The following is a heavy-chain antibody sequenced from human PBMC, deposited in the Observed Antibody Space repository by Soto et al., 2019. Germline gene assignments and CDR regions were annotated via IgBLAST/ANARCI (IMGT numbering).Heavy chain of an antibody. CDR3: ARGEGRFTGTWFDP. CDR1: GGSFSPYY. J-gene: IGHJ5*02. Sequence: PWETLSLTCAVYGGSFSPYYWNWIRQPPGKGLEWLGEINHSGNTNYNPSLKSRVTMSLDTSKTQFSLKLTSVTAADTAVYYCARGEGRFTGTWFDPWGQGTLVTVSS. V-gene: IGHV4-34*01. CDR2: INHSGNT. D-gene: IGHD1-7*01.